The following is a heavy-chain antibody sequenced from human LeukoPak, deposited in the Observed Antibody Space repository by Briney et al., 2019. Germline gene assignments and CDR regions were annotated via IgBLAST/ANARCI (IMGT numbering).Heavy chain of an antibody. CDR1: GFTFSSYA. V-gene: IGHV3-30-3*01. CDR2: ISYDGSNK. D-gene: IGHD2-15*01. J-gene: IGHJ4*02. Sequence: AGGSLRLSCAASGFTFSSYAMHWVRQAPGKGLEWVAVISYDGSNKYYADSVKGRFTISRDNSKNTLYLQVNSLRAEDTAVYYCASPEEVYCSGGSCYDGFDYWGQGTLVTVSS. CDR3: ASPEEVYCSGGSCYDGFDY.